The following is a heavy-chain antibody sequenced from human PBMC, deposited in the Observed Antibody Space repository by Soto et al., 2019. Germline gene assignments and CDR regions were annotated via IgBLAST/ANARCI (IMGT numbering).Heavy chain of an antibody. CDR2: IYYSGST. V-gene: IGHV4-59*01. D-gene: IGHD3-9*01. J-gene: IGHJ6*02. Sequence: SETLSLTCTVSGGSISSYYWSWIRQPPGKGLEWIGYIYYSGSTNYNPSLKSRVTISVDTSKNQFSLKLSSVTAADTAVYYCAINLGYYDILTGYYQVNGMDVWGQGTTVTVSS. CDR3: AINLGYYDILTGYYQVNGMDV. CDR1: GGSISSYY.